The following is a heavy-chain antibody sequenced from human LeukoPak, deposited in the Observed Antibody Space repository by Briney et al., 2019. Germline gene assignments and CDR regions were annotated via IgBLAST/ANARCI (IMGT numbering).Heavy chain of an antibody. CDR1: GGSISSSSYY. Sequence: SETLSLTCSVSGGSISSSSYYWGWIRQPPGKGLEWVGCIYYTGGTYYNPSLKSRVTISVDTSKNQLSLKLSSVTAADTAVYYCASGDPASGHRPLAEYDSKWNYFDYWGQGTLVTVSS. CDR2: IYYTGGT. CDR3: ASGDPASGHRPLAEYDSKWNYFDY. D-gene: IGHD3-22*01. J-gene: IGHJ4*02. V-gene: IGHV4-39*07.